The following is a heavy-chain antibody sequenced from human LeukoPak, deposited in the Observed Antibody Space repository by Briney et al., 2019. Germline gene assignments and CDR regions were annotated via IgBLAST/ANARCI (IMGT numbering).Heavy chain of an antibody. CDR3: ARVSFYGSGSYYNGNWFDP. D-gene: IGHD3-10*01. J-gene: IGHJ5*02. CDR1: GYSFTSYW. Sequence: GESLKISCKGSGYSFTSYWIGWVRQMPGKGLEWMGIIYPGDSDTRYSPSFQGQVTISADKSISTAYLQWSSLKASDTAMYYCARVSFYGSGSYYNGNWFDPWGQGTLVTVSS. CDR2: IYPGDSDT. V-gene: IGHV5-51*01.